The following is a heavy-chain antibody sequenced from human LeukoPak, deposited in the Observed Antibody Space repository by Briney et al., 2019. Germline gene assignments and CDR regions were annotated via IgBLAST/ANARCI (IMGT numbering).Heavy chain of an antibody. J-gene: IGHJ4*02. V-gene: IGHV3-23*01. CDR3: ARGTVAGTPDFDF. CDR1: GFALSDYA. D-gene: IGHD6-19*01. CDR2: ISGSGGTT. Sequence: GGSLRLSCAASGFALSDYAMTWVRQAPGKGLEWVSAISGSGGTTYYAASVKGRFTISRDNAKNSLYLQMNSLRVEDTAVYYCARGTVAGTPDFDFWGQGTLVAVSS.